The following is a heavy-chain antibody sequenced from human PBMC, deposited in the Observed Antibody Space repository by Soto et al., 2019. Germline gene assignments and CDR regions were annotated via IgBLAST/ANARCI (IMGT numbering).Heavy chain of an antibody. D-gene: IGHD2-2*01. CDR1: GFTFSSYA. CDR2: ISGSGGST. V-gene: IGHV3-23*01. J-gene: IGHJ3*02. Sequence: PXGSLKLSCTASGFTFSSYAMSWVRQAPGKGLEWVSAISGSGGSTYYADSVKGRFTISRDNSKNTLYLQMNSLRAEDTAVYYCAKDLQPAAIFDIWGQGTMVTVSS. CDR3: AKDLQPAAIFDI.